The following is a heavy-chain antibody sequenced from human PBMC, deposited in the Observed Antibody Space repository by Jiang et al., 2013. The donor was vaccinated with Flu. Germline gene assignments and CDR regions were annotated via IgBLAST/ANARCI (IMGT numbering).Heavy chain of an antibody. CDR2: ISAYNGNT. D-gene: IGHD3-10*01. CDR3: ARVRGITMVRGVIIPNWFDP. J-gene: IGHJ5*02. CDR1: GYTFTSYG. V-gene: IGHV1-18*04. Sequence: KPGASVKVSCKASGYTFTSYGISWVRQAPGQGLEWMGWISAYNGNTNYAQKLQGRVTMTTDTSTSTAYMELRSLRSDDTAVYYCARVRGITMVRGVIIPNWFDPWGQGTLVTVSS.